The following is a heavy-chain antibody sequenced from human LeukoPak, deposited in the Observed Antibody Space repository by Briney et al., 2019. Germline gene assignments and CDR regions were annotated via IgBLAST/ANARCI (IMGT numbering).Heavy chain of an antibody. Sequence: GGSLRLSCAASGFTFSSYWMSWVRQAPGKGLEWVANIKQDGSEKYYVDSVKGRFTISRDNAKNSLYLQMNSLRAEDTAVHYCARDHIVVVTANDYWGQGTLVTVSS. CDR3: ARDHIVVVTANDY. CDR1: GFTFSSYW. V-gene: IGHV3-7*01. CDR2: IKQDGSEK. D-gene: IGHD2-21*02. J-gene: IGHJ4*02.